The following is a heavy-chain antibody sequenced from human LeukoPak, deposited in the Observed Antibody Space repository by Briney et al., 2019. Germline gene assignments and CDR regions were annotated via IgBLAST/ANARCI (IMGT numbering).Heavy chain of an antibody. V-gene: IGHV3-30-3*01. D-gene: IGHD4-17*01. CDR1: GFTFSRYV. CDR3: ARDNGDYGGTFDI. Sequence: GGSLRLSCAASGFTFSRYVMHWVHQAPGKGLEWVAVISYDGNNKYYTDSVKGRITISRDNSKNTLYLQMNSLRPEDTAVYYCARDNGDYGGTFDIWGQGTKVTVSS. J-gene: IGHJ3*02. CDR2: ISYDGNNK.